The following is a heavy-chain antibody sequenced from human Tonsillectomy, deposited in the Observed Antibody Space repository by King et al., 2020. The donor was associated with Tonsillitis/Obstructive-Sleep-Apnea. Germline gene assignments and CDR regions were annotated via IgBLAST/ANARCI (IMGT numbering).Heavy chain of an antibody. CDR3: ARSDLGIAATGTVDV. D-gene: IGHD6-13*01. J-gene: IGHJ6*04. Sequence: VQLVESGGGVVQPGRSLRLSCAASGFTFSNYAMHWVRQAPGKGLEWVAVISYDGSNKYYADSVKGRFTISRDNSKNTLYVQMNSLRAEDTAVYYCARSDLGIAATGTVDVWGKGTTVTVSS. CDR1: GFTFSNYA. V-gene: IGHV3-30*04. CDR2: ISYDGSNK.